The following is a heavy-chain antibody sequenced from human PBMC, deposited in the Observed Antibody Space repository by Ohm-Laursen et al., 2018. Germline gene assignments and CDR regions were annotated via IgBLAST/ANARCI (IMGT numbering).Heavy chain of an antibody. CDR1: GFTFSGYG. J-gene: IGHJ4*02. V-gene: IGHV3-33*01. CDR2: IWYDGSNE. CDR3: ARDRDGGYSFAY. D-gene: IGHD1-1*01. Sequence: SLRLSCAASGFTFSGYGMHWVRQAPGKGLEWVVVIWYDGSNEYYADSVKGRFTISRDNSKNTLYLQMNSLRVEDTAFYYCARDRDGGYSFAYWGQGILVTVSS.